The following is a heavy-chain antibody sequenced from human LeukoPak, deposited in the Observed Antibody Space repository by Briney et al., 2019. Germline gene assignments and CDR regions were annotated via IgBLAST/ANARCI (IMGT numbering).Heavy chain of an antibody. CDR2: IYYSGST. Sequence: SETLSLTCTVSGGSFSSSSYYWGWIRQPPGKGLEWIGYIYYSGSTNYNPSLKSRVTISVDTSKNQFSLKLSSVTAADTAVYYCTRDKGSYYRAFDIWGQGTMVTVSS. D-gene: IGHD1-26*01. CDR1: GGSFSSSSYY. V-gene: IGHV4-61*01. J-gene: IGHJ3*02. CDR3: TRDKGSYYRAFDI.